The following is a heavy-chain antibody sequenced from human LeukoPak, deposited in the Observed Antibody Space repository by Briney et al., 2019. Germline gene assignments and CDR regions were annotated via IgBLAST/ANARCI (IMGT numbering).Heavy chain of an antibody. V-gene: IGHV4-34*01. CDR3: ARRFLGVWYKPFDY. D-gene: IGHD6-19*01. CDR2: GNHSGST. Sequence: KTSETLSLTCAVYGGSFSGYDWSWIRQAPGRGLEWIGEGNHSGSTKYNPSLKSRVTISVETSKNQFSLKRSSVTAADTAVYYCARRFLGVWYKPFDYWGQGTLVTVSS. CDR1: GGSFSGYD. J-gene: IGHJ4*02.